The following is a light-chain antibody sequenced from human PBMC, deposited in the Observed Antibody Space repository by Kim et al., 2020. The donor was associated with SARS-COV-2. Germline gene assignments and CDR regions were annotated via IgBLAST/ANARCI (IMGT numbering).Light chain of an antibody. CDR3: QAWDSSTAR. V-gene: IGLV3-1*01. CDR1: KLGDKY. Sequence: SYELTQPPSVSVSPGQTASITCSGDKLGDKYACWYQQKPGQSPVLVIYQDSKRPSGIPERFSGSNSGNTATPTISGTQAMDEADYYCQAWDSSTARFGGG. J-gene: IGLJ2*01. CDR2: QDS.